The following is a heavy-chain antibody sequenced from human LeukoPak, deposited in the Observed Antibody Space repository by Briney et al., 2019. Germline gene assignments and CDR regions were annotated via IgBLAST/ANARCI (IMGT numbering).Heavy chain of an antibody. CDR3: ARDQGGGYTS. D-gene: IGHD5-12*01. CDR2: INGAGNST. Sequence: PGGSLRLSCAASGFTFSSYWMHWVRQAPGKGLGWVSRINGAGNSTSHTAPVKGRFTISRDNAKNTLYLQMNSLRDDDTAVYYCARDQGGGYTSWGQGTLVTVSS. CDR1: GFTFSSYW. V-gene: IGHV3-74*01. J-gene: IGHJ4*02.